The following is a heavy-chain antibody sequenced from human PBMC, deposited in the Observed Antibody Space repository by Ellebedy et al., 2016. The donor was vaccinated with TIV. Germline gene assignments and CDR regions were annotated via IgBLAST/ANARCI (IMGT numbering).Heavy chain of an antibody. D-gene: IGHD6-6*01. V-gene: IGHV1-8*01. CDR3: ARGRVGYSSSSLGY. Sequence: AASVKVSCKASGYTLTTYDINWVRQATGQGLEWMGWMKPNSGNTGYAQKFQGRVTMTWNSSISTAYMELSSLRCEDTAVYYCARGRVGYSSSSLGYWGQGTLVTVSS. CDR1: GYTLTTYD. CDR2: MKPNSGNT. J-gene: IGHJ4*02.